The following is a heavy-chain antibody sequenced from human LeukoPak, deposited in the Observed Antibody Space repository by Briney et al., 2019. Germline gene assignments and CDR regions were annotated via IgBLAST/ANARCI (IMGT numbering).Heavy chain of an antibody. V-gene: IGHV4-59*01. Sequence: PSETLSLTCTVSGGSISSYYWSWIRQPPGKGLEWIGYIYYSGSTNYNPSLKSRVTISVDTSKNQFSLKLSSVTAADTAVYYCARAGIAAGRWFDPWGQGTLVTVSS. CDR3: ARAGIAAGRWFDP. CDR2: IYYSGST. J-gene: IGHJ5*02. CDR1: GGSISSYY. D-gene: IGHD6-13*01.